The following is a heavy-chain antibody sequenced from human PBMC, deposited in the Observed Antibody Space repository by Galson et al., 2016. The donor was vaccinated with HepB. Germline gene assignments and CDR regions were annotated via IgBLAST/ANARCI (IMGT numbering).Heavy chain of an antibody. CDR1: GFTFSDYT. J-gene: IGHJ5*02. V-gene: IGHV3-23*01. Sequence: SLRLSCAASGFTFSDYTIMWVRQAPGKGLEWVSTVTARGFAPFYGDAVRGRFSISRDNSRNTVSLLMNSLRVEDTAVYYCAKGRAAGLVDWFDPWGQGTLVTVSP. CDR3: AKGRAAGLVDWFDP. CDR2: VTARGFAP. D-gene: IGHD6-13*01.